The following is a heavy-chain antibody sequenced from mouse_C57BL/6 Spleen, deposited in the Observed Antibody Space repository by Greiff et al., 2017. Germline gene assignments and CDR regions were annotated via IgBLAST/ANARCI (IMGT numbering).Heavy chain of an antibody. CDR2: IDPNSGGT. Sequence: QVQLQQPGAELVKPGASVKLSCKASGYTFTSYWMHCVKQRPGRGLEWIGRIDPNSGGTKYNEKFKSKATLTVDKPSSTAYMQLSSLTSEDAAVYYCAREGVDSNFYWYFDVWGTGTTVTVSS. V-gene: IGHV1-72*01. CDR1: GYTFTSYW. J-gene: IGHJ1*03. CDR3: AREGVDSNFYWYFDV. D-gene: IGHD2-5*01.